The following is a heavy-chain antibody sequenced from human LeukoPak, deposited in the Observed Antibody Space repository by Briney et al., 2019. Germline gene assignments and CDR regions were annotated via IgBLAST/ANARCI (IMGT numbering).Heavy chain of an antibody. J-gene: IGHJ4*02. D-gene: IGHD5-24*01. CDR1: GFTVSSNY. CDR2: IYSGGST. Sequence: PGGSLRLSCAASGFTVSSNYMSWVRQAPGKGLEWVSVIYSGGSTYYADSVKGRFTISRDNSKNTLYLQMNSLRAEDTAVYYCATRRDGYNYGPDYWGQGTLVTVSS. V-gene: IGHV3-53*01. CDR3: ATRRDGYNYGPDY.